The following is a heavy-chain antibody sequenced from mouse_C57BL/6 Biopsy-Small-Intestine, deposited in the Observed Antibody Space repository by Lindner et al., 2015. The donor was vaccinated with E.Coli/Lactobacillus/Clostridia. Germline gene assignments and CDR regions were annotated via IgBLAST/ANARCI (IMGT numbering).Heavy chain of an antibody. V-gene: IGHV14-1*01. D-gene: IGHD2-1*01. CDR1: GFNIKDYY. CDR3: TTSYYGTWFAY. CDR2: IDPEDGDT. Sequence: VQLQESGAELVRPGASAKLSCTASGFNIKDYYIHWVKQRPEQGLGWIGRIDPEDGDTEYAPKFQGKATMTADTSSNTAYLQLSSLTSEDTAVYYCTTSYYGTWFAYWGQGTLVTVSA. J-gene: IGHJ3*01.